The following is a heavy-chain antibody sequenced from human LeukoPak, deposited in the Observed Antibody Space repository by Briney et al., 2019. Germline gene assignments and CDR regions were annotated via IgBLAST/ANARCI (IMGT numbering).Heavy chain of an antibody. V-gene: IGHV4-59*01. Sequence: PSETLSLTCTVSGGSISTYYWSWIRQPPGKGLEWLGYIYYTGSTNYNPSLKSRLTISVDTSKNQFSLKLSSVTAADTAVYYCARDLLWGYDYWGQGTLVTVSS. D-gene: IGHD7-27*01. CDR3: ARDLLWGYDY. J-gene: IGHJ4*02. CDR2: IYYTGST. CDR1: GGSISTYY.